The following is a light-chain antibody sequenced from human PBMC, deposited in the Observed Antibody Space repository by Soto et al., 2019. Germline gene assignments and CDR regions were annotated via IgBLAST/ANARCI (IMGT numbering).Light chain of an antibody. CDR1: SNDVGSYNL. J-gene: IGLJ2*01. CDR2: EDS. CDR3: CSFAGSSTFEV. Sequence: QSALTQPASVSGSPGQSITISCTGTSNDVGSYNLVSWYQQHPGKAPKLMIYEDSERPSGVSNRFSGSKSGNTASLTISRLQAEDEADYYCCSFAGSSTFEVFGGGTKLTVL. V-gene: IGLV2-23*02.